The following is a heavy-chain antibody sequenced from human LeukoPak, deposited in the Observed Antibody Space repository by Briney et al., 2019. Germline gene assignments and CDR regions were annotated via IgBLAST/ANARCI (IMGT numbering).Heavy chain of an antibody. CDR1: GGSINTYY. J-gene: IGHJ5*02. V-gene: IGHV4-4*07. D-gene: IGHD1-26*01. CDR2: IHSSGST. Sequence: SETLSLTCSVSGGSINTYYWGCIRQPAGKGLEWIGRIHSSGSTHYNPSLKSRVTMSLDTSKNQFSLKLSSVTAADTAVYYCARDAIVGATNWFDPWGQGTLVTVSS. CDR3: ARDAIVGATNWFDP.